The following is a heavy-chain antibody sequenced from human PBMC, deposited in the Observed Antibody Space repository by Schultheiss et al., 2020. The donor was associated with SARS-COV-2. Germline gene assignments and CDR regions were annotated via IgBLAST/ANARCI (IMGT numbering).Heavy chain of an antibody. Sequence: SQTLSLTCTVSGGSISSYYWSWIRQPAGKGLEWIGRIYTSGGTNYNPSLKSRVTISVDKSKNQFSLKLSSVTAADTAVYYCARARYSSGWYSGFDYWGQGTLVTVSS. CDR1: GGSISSYY. CDR3: ARARYSSGWYSGFDY. J-gene: IGHJ4*02. D-gene: IGHD6-19*01. V-gene: IGHV4-4*07. CDR2: IYTSGGT.